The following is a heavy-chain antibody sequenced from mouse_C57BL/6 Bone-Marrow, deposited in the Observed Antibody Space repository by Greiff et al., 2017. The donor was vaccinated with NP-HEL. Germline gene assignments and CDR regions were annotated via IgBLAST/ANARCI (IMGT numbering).Heavy chain of an antibody. Sequence: QVHVKQPGTELVKPGASVKLSCKASGYTFTSYWMHWLKQRPGQGLEWIGNINPNDGGTNDTEKFKTKATLTVDKSSSTAYMQLSSLTSEDSAVDYCARDSGYAVDYWGQGTTPTVSA. CDR1: GYTFTSYW. CDR2: INPNDGGT. V-gene: IGHV1-53*01. J-gene: IGHJ2*01. D-gene: IGHD3-2*02. CDR3: ARDSGYAVDY.